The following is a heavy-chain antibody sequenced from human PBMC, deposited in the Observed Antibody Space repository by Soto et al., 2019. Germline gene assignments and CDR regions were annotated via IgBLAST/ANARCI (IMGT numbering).Heavy chain of an antibody. V-gene: IGHV3-23*01. J-gene: IGHJ4*02. CDR1: GFTFSSYA. CDR2: ISGSGVST. Sequence: GGSLRLSCAASGFTFSSYAMSWFRQDPRKGLEWVSSISGSGVSTYYADSVRGRFTLSRDNSKNTLYLQMNSLRAEDTAVYYCAKDLGVTTGDFDYWGQGTLVTVSS. CDR3: AKDLGVTTGDFDY. D-gene: IGHD4-17*01.